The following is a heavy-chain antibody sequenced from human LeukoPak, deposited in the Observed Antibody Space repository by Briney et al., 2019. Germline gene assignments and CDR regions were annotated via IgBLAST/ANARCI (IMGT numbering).Heavy chain of an antibody. Sequence: TGGSLRLSCAASGFTFSSYAMSWVRQAPGKGLEWVSAISGSGGSTYYADSVKGRLTISRDNSKNTLYLQMNSLRAEDTAVYYCAKDTVYYPNWFDPWGQGTLVTVSS. J-gene: IGHJ5*02. V-gene: IGHV3-23*01. CDR3: AKDTVYYPNWFDP. CDR2: ISGSGGST. CDR1: GFTFSSYA. D-gene: IGHD3-10*01.